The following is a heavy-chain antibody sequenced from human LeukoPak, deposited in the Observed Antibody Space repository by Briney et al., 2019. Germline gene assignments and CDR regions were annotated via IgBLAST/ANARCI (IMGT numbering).Heavy chain of an antibody. CDR1: GFTFSSYA. CDR2: ISYDGSNK. J-gene: IGHJ6*02. V-gene: IGHV3-30-3*01. CDR3: ASNYGDPLLSYYYYGMDV. D-gene: IGHD4-17*01. Sequence: GGSLRLSCAASGFTFSSYAMHWVRQAPGKGLEWVAVISYDGSNKYYEDSVKGRFTISRDNSKNTLYLQMNSLRAEDTAVYYCASNYGDPLLSYYYYGMDVWGQGTTVTVFS.